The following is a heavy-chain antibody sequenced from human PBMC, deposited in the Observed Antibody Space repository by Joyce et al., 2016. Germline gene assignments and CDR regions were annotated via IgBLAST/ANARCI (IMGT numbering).Heavy chain of an antibody. J-gene: IGHJ5*02. Sequence: QVQLVESGGGVGQPGRSLTLSCAAAGFSFSQFSMGWIRQAPGKGLEWAAVISSDGSNKYYADSAKGRFIISRDNSKNTLNLQMTGLRSDDTGVYYCARGTTVTRMGNWFDPWGQGTLVTVSS. CDR2: ISSDGSNK. V-gene: IGHV3-30-3*01. CDR3: ARGTTVTRMGNWFDP. CDR1: GFSFSQFS. D-gene: IGHD4-17*01.